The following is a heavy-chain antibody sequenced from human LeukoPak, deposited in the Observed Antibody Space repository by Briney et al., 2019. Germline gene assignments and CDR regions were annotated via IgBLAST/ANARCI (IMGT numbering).Heavy chain of an antibody. D-gene: IGHD5-24*01. CDR2: IYPGDSDT. Sequence: GESLKISCKGSGYRFYRYWIGWVRQMPGKGLEWMGIIYPGDSDTRYSPSFQGQVTISADKSISTAYVQWSSLKASDTAMYYCATMTRDGYNFGISDYWGQGTLVTVSS. J-gene: IGHJ4*02. CDR3: ATMTRDGYNFGISDY. V-gene: IGHV5-51*01. CDR1: GYRFYRYW.